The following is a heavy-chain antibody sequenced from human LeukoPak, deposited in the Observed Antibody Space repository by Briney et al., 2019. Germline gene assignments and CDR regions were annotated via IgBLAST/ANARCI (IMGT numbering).Heavy chain of an antibody. V-gene: IGHV4-59*08. CDR3: ARQPYMLGAYYFDF. CDR2: VFYSGDT. CDR1: GGSMTSHY. D-gene: IGHD1-26*01. J-gene: IGHJ4*02. Sequence: SETLSLTCSVSGGSMTSHYWSWIRQPPGKGLEWIAYVFYSGDTNYNPSLKSRVTISVVTSKNQFSLKLDSVTAADTAVYFCARQPYMLGAYYFDFWGQGTLVTVSS.